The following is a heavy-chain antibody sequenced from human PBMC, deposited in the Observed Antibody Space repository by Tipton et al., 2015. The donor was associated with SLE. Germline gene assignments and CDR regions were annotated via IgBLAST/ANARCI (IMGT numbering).Heavy chain of an antibody. J-gene: IGHJ4*02. CDR3: ALTLVRLLDY. D-gene: IGHD2-21*02. CDR1: GFTFSNYP. V-gene: IGHV3-23*04. Sequence: VQLVQSGGGLVQPGGSLRLSCTASGFTFSNYPMGWVRQAPGKGLEWVSAISGSGYSTYYADSVKGRLTISRDNSKNTLYLQMNSLRAEDTAVYYWALTLVRLLDYWGQGTLVTVSS. CDR2: ISGSGYST.